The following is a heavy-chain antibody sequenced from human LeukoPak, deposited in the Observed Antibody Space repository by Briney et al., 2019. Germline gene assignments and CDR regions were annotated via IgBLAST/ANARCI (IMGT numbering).Heavy chain of an antibody. V-gene: IGHV3-30-3*01. CDR2: ISYDGSNK. J-gene: IGHJ4*02. Sequence: GVSLRLSCAASGFTFSSYAMHWVRQAPGKGLEWVAVISYDGSNKYYADSVKGRFTISRDNSKNTLYLQMNSLRAEDTAVYYCARREYYYDSSGYYLYYFDYWGQGTLVTVSS. CDR1: GFTFSSYA. CDR3: ARREYYYDSSGYYLYYFDY. D-gene: IGHD3-22*01.